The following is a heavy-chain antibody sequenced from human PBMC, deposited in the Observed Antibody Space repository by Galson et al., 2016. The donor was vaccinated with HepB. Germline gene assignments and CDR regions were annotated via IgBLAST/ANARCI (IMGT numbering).Heavy chain of an antibody. Sequence: PALVKPTQTLTLTCTFSGFSLSTSGVGVGWIRQPPGRALEWLALIFWNDDKRHSPSLKSRLTITKDTPKNHVVLTVTNMDPVGTATYYCARFGTEITPGGPFDSWGQGTLVTVSS. CDR2: IFWNDDK. J-gene: IGHJ4*02. CDR3: ARFGTEITPGGPFDS. D-gene: IGHD4-23*01. CDR1: GFSLSTSGVG. V-gene: IGHV2-5*01.